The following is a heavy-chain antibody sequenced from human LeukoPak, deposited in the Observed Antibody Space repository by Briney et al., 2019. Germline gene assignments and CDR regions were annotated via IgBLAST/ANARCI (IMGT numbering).Heavy chain of an antibody. CDR2: IGSSGSAM. Sequence: PGGSLRLSCAASGFTFSDYYMSWIRQTPGKGLEWVSYIGSSGSAMFYADSVKGRFTISRDNAKNSLYLQMNSLRAEDTAVYYCANSYSSSFHYFDYWGQGTLVTVSS. D-gene: IGHD6-6*01. J-gene: IGHJ4*02. CDR1: GFTFSDYY. V-gene: IGHV3-11*01. CDR3: ANSYSSSFHYFDY.